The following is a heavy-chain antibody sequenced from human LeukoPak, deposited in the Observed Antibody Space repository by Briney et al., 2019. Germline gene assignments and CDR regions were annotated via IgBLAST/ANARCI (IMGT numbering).Heavy chain of an antibody. CDR2: ISSSSSYI. CDR1: GFTFSSYS. D-gene: IGHD5-24*01. CDR3: ARDGYNYPSYFDY. Sequence: GSLRLSCAASGFTFSSYSMNWVRQAPGKGLEWVSSISSSSSYIYYADSVKGRFTISRDNAKNSLYLQMNSLRAEDTAVYYCARDGYNYPSYFDYWGQGTLVTVSS. V-gene: IGHV3-21*01. J-gene: IGHJ4*02.